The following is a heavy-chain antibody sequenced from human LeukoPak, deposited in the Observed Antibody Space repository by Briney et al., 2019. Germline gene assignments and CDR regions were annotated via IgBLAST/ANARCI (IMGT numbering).Heavy chain of an antibody. J-gene: IGHJ6*02. CDR3: AKDLGSSWSLYYYYGMDV. Sequence: GRSLRLSCAASGFTFSSYGMHWVRQAPGKGLEWVAVISYDGSNKYYADSVKGRFTISRDNSKNTLYLQMNSLRAEDTAVYYCAKDLGSSWSLYYYYGMDVWGQGTTVTVSS. CDR2: ISYDGSNK. CDR1: GFTFSSYG. V-gene: IGHV3-30*18. D-gene: IGHD6-13*01.